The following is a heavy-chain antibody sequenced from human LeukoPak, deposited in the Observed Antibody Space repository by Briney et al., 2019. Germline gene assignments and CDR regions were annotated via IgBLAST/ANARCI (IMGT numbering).Heavy chain of an antibody. D-gene: IGHD3-22*01. J-gene: IGHJ3*02. CDR2: IYYSGST. CDR1: GGSISSYY. CDR3: ARHYDSSVTDAFEI. V-gene: IGHV4-59*08. Sequence: SETLSLTCTVSGGSISSYYWSWIRQPPGKGLEWIGYIYYSGSTNYNPSLKSRVTISVDTSKNQFSLKLSSVTAADTAVHYCARHYDSSVTDAFEIWGQGTMVTVSS.